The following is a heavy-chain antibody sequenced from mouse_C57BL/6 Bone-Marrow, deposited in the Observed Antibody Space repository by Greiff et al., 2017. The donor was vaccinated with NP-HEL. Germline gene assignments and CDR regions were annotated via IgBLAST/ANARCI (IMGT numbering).Heavy chain of an antibody. CDR1: GFNITNSY. CDR3: DRSRLYSMDY. Sequence: EVQLQQPVAELVRPGASVKLSCTASGFNITNSYMHWVKQRPEQCLEWIGRIDPANGNTKYDPKFQGKATITADTSSHTAYLQLSGLTSGNTAIYYWDRSRLYSMDYWGQGSSVTVS. CDR2: IDPANGNT. V-gene: IGHV14-3*01. J-gene: IGHJ4*01.